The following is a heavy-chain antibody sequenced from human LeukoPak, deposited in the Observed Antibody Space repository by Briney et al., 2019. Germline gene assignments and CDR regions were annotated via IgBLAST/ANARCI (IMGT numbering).Heavy chain of an antibody. CDR1: GYTFTSYA. Sequence: ASVKVSCKASGYTFTSYAMHWVRQAPGQRLEWMGWINAGNGNTKYSQKFQGRVTMTRDTSTSTVYMELSSLRSEDTAVYYCARGKLVTPTDSWGQGTLVTVSS. V-gene: IGHV1-3*01. CDR3: ARGKLVTPTDS. J-gene: IGHJ4*02. CDR2: INAGNGNT. D-gene: IGHD2-21*02.